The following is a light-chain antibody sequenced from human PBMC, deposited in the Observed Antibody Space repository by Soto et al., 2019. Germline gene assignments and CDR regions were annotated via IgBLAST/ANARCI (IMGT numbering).Light chain of an antibody. CDR1: QSVSSY. V-gene: IGKV3-11*01. J-gene: IGKJ1*01. Sequence: EIVLTQSPATLSLSPGERATLSCRASQSVSSYLAWYQQKPGQAPRLLIYDASNRAAGIPARFSGGGSGTDFTLTISSLEPEDSALYYCQQRTNWPPWTFGQGTKVEIK. CDR3: QQRTNWPPWT. CDR2: DAS.